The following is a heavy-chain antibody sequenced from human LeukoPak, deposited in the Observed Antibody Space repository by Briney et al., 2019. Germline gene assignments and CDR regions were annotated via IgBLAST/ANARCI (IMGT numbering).Heavy chain of an antibody. CDR3: AREVGGYSGYDYWAVYYYYYGMDV. D-gene: IGHD5-12*01. CDR1: GYTFTSYD. Sequence: ASVKVSCKASGYTFTSYDINWVRQATGQGLEWMGWMNPNSGNTGYAQRFQGRVTMTRNTSISTAYMELSSLRAEDTAVYCCAREVGGYSGYDYWAVYYYYYGMDVWGQGTTVTVSS. J-gene: IGHJ6*02. V-gene: IGHV1-8*01. CDR2: MNPNSGNT.